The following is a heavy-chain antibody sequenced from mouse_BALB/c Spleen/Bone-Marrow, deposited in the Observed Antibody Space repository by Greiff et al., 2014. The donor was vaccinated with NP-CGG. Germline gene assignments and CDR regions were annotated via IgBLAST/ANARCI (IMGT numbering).Heavy chain of an antibody. D-gene: IGHD1-1*01. CDR3: VRGYYYGSSPFDY. Sequence: QVHVKQSGPGLVAPSQSLSITCTVSGFSLTSYDINWIRQSPGKGLEWLGVIWTGGGTNYNSAFMSRLSISKDNSKSQVFLKMNSLQTADTAIYFCVRGYYYGSSPFDYWGQGTTLTVSS. CDR1: GFSLTSYD. CDR2: IWTGGGT. J-gene: IGHJ2*01. V-gene: IGHV2-9-2*01.